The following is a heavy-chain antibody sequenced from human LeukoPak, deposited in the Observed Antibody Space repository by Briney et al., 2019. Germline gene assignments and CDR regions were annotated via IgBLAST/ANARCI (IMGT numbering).Heavy chain of an antibody. Sequence: GGSLRLSCAASGFSLSGYWMHWVRQAPGTGLVWVSRIGFDGSGTTYADSVKGRFTISRDTSKNTLYLQMNSLRDEDAAVYHCTRVQAGRSGLMDVWGRGTTVTVSS. CDR3: TRVQAGRSGLMDV. J-gene: IGHJ6*02. CDR1: GFSLSGYW. V-gene: IGHV3-74*01. CDR2: IGFDGSGT. D-gene: IGHD2-8*02.